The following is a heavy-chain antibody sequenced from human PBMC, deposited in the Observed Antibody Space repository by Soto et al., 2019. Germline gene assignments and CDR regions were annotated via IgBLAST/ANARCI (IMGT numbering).Heavy chain of an antibody. J-gene: IGHJ6*02. CDR3: ASSIRRESGDDGDYYGMDV. V-gene: IGHV1-2*02. Sequence: ASVKRSCPASGGTFSSYAISWVRQAPGQGLEWMGWINPNSGGTNYAQKFQGRVTMTRDTSISTAYMELSRLRSDDTAVYYCASSIRRESGDDGDYYGMDVWGQGTTVTVSS. CDR2: INPNSGGT. D-gene: IGHD5-12*01. CDR1: GGTFSSYA.